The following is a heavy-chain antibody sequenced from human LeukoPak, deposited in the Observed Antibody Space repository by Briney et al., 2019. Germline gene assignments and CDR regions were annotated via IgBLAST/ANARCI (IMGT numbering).Heavy chain of an antibody. Sequence: SQTLSLTCAISGDSVSSNSAAWNWIRQSPSRGLEWLGRTYYRSKWYNDYAVSVKSRITINPDTSKNQFSLQLNSVTPEDTAVYYCARDPYLGSSWYGYYYGMDVWGQGTTVTVSS. CDR1: GDSVSSNSAA. J-gene: IGHJ6*02. V-gene: IGHV6-1*01. CDR2: TYYRSKWYN. CDR3: ARDPYLGSSWYGYYYGMDV. D-gene: IGHD6-13*01.